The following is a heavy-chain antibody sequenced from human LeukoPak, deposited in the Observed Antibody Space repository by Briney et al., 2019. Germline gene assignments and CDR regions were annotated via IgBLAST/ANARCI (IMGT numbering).Heavy chain of an antibody. J-gene: IGHJ3*02. CDR2: IYPGDSDT. D-gene: IGHD1-1*01. V-gene: IGHV5-51*01. CDR3: ARQKLERPNAFDI. CDR1: GYSFTSYW. Sequence: GESLKISCKGSGYSFTSYWIGWVRQMPGKGLEWMGIIYPGDSDTRYSPSFQGLVTISADKSISTAYLQWSSLKASDTAMYYCARQKLERPNAFDIWGQGTMVTVSS.